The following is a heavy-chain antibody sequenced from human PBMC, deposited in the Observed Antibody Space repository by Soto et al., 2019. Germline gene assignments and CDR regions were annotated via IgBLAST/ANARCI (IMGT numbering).Heavy chain of an antibody. D-gene: IGHD3-22*01. V-gene: IGHV1-18*01. J-gene: IGHJ5*02. CDR1: GYTFTSYG. Sequence: QVQLVQSGAEVKKPGASVKVSCKASGYTFTSYGISWVRQAPGQGLEWMGWISAYNGNTNYAQKLQGRVTMTTDTSTSTAYMELRSLISDDTAVYYCARDISYDSSGYPNWFDPWGQGTLVTVSS. CDR3: ARDISYDSSGYPNWFDP. CDR2: ISAYNGNT.